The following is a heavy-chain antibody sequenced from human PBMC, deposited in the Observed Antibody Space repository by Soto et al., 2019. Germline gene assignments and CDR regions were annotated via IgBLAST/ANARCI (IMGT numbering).Heavy chain of an antibody. CDR1: GFTFSSYG. Sequence: TGGSLRLSCAASGFTFSSYGMHWVRQAPGKGLEWVAVIWYDGSNKYYADSVKGRFTISRDNSKNTLYLQMNSLRAEDTAVYYCARDKRPQYSYGYPNYYFDYWGQGTLVTVSS. J-gene: IGHJ4*02. D-gene: IGHD5-18*01. CDR3: ARDKRPQYSYGYPNYYFDY. V-gene: IGHV3-33*01. CDR2: IWYDGSNK.